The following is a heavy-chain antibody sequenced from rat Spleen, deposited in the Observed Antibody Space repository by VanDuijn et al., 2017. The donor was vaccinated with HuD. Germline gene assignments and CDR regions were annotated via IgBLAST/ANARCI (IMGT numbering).Heavy chain of an antibody. CDR3: TTGGGYAGWFAY. D-gene: IGHD1-11*01. V-gene: IGHV5-31*01. CDR1: GFTFNNYW. J-gene: IGHJ3*01. CDR2: ISSGGGGT. Sequence: EVQLVESGGGLVQPGRSLKLSCVASGFTFNNYWMTWIRQAPKKGLEWVASISSGGGGTYYRDSVKGRFTISRDNAKSTLYLQMDSLRSEDTATYYCTTGGGYAGWFAYWGQGTLVTVSS.